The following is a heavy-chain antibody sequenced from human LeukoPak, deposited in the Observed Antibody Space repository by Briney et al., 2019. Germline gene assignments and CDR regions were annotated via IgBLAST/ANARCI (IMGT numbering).Heavy chain of an antibody. D-gene: IGHD2-2*03. CDR3: TTAHGYCSSTSCFDAFDI. Sequence: GTLSLTCAVSGGSISSSNWWSWVRRPPGKGLEWVGRIKSKTDGGTTDYAAPVKGRFTISRDDSKNTLYLQMNSLKTEDTAVYYCTTAHGYCSSTSCFDAFDIWGQGTMVTVSS. CDR1: GGSISSSNW. CDR2: IKSKTDGGTT. J-gene: IGHJ3*02. V-gene: IGHV3-15*01.